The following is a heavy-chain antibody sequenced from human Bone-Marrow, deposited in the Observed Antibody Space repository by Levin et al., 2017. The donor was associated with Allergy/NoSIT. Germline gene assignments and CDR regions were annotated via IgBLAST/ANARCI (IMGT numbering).Heavy chain of an antibody. V-gene: IGHV3-33*03. Sequence: LSLTCAASGFTFSNYGMHWVRQAPGKGLEWVAVIWYDGSNKYYADSVKGRFTISRDNSKNTLYLQMNSLRVEDTAVYYCARYNTGHSDYWGQGTLVTVS. CDR3: ARYNTGHSDY. J-gene: IGHJ4*02. D-gene: IGHD1-14*01. CDR2: IWYDGSNK. CDR1: GFTFSNYG.